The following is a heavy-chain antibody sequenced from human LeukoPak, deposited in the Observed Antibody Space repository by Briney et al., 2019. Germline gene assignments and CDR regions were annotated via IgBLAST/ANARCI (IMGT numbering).Heavy chain of an antibody. CDR3: ARGVCSGGSCYYYYYYMDV. J-gene: IGHJ6*03. CDR2: INPNSGGT. CDR1: GYTLTELS. D-gene: IGHD2-15*01. V-gene: IGHV1-2*02. Sequence: ASVKVSCKVSGYTLTELSMHWVRQAPGQGLEWMGWINPNSGGTNYAQKFQGRVTMTRDTSISTAYMELSRLRSDDTAVYYCARGVCSGGSCYYYYYYMDVWGKGTTVTVSS.